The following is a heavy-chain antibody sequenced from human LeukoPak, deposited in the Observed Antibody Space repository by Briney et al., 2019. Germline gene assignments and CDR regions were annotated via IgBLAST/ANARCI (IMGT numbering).Heavy chain of an antibody. Sequence: GGSLRLSCAASGFTFSSYWMHWVRQAPGKGLVWVSRINTDGSSTTYADSVKGRFTISRDNAKNTLYLQMNSLRAEDTAVYYCARDPVLDDYGGNSPYWVQGTLVTVSS. CDR2: INTDGSST. CDR1: GFTFSSYW. J-gene: IGHJ4*02. V-gene: IGHV3-74*01. D-gene: IGHD4-23*01. CDR3: ARDPVLDDYGGNSPY.